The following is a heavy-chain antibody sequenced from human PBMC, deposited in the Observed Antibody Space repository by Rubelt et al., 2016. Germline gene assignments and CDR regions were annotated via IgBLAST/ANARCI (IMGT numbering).Heavy chain of an antibody. J-gene: IGHJ3*02. CDR1: GFTFSSHA. D-gene: IGHD6-19*01. CDR3: AKSEGGWDTDAFDM. V-gene: IGHV3-23*01. CDR2: ISGTSGIT. Sequence: EVQLLESGGGLIQPGGSLRVSCAASGFTFSSHAMSWVRQAPGKGLEWVSEISGTSGITYYADTVKGRFTISRDNSKNTLYLQVNSLRAEDTAVYFCAKSEGGWDTDAFDMWGQGTMVTVSS.